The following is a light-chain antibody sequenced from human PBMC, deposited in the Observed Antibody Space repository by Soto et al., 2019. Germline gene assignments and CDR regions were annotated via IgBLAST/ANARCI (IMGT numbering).Light chain of an antibody. CDR1: QSVGSS. CDR3: QQRTNWPLT. V-gene: IGKV3-11*01. J-gene: IGKJ4*01. Sequence: EIVLTQSPATLSLSPGERATLSCRASQSVGSSLAWYQQKPGQPPRLLIYDASNRATGIPARFSGSGSATGFTLTISTLEPEDFAVYYCQQRTNWPLTFGGGTKVEIK. CDR2: DAS.